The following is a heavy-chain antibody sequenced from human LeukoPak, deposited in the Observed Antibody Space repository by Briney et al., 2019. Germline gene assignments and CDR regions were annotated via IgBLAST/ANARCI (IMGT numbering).Heavy chain of an antibody. Sequence: ASVKVSCKVSGYTLTELSMHWVRQAPGKGLEWMGGFDPEDGETIYAQKFQGRVTMTEDTSTDTAYMELSSLRSEDTAVYYCATATYYDYYYYYGMDVWGQGTRSPSP. V-gene: IGHV1-24*01. J-gene: IGHJ6*02. CDR1: GYTLTELS. CDR2: FDPEDGET. D-gene: IGHD3-3*01. CDR3: ATATYYDYYYYYGMDV.